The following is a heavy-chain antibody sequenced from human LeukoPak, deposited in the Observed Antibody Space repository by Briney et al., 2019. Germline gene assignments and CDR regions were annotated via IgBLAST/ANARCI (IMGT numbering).Heavy chain of an antibody. D-gene: IGHD3-10*01. Sequence: PSETLSLTCVGDGGXLRDHFWSWIRQPPGKTLEWIGEVNYWGNTNYSPSLKSRVTISIDTSKKQISLRLNSVTAADTAVYYCARDCYYGSGSYCYWGQGTLVSVSS. V-gene: IGHV4-34*01. CDR2: VNYWGNT. CDR1: GGXLRDHF. J-gene: IGHJ4*02. CDR3: ARDCYYGSGSYCY.